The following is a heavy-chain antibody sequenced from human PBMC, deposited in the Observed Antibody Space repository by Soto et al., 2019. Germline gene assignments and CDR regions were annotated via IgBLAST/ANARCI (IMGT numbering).Heavy chain of an antibody. V-gene: IGHV3-15*07. CDR2: IKSKTDGGTT. Sequence: GSLRLSCAASGFTFSNAWMNWVRQAPGKGLEWVGRIKSKTDGGTTDYAAPVKGRFTISRDDSKNTLYLQMNSLKTEDTAVYYCTTHRIVTMIVVVINPILFDYWGQGTLVTSPQ. CDR1: GFTFSNAW. CDR3: TTHRIVTMIVVVINPILFDY. J-gene: IGHJ4*02. D-gene: IGHD3-22*01.